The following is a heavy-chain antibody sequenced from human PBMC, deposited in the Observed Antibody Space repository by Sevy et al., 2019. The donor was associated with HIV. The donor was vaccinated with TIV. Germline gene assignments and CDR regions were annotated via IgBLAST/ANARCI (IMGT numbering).Heavy chain of an antibody. CDR3: ARQVVAFGNPAFEDY. J-gene: IGHJ4*02. V-gene: IGHV4-38-2*01. CDR1: GYSIISGYY. Sequence: SETLSLTCGVSGYSIISGYYWGWIRQPPGKGLEWIGSTYHSGSTYYNPSLKSRVTISVDTSKNQFSLKLSSVTAADTAVYYCARQVVAFGNPAFEDYWGQGTLVTVSS. CDR2: TYHSGST. D-gene: IGHD3-16*01.